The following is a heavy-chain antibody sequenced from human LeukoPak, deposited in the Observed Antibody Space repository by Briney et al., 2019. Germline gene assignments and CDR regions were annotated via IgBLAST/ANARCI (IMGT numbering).Heavy chain of an antibody. CDR3: ARGIAAAGTPANWFDP. V-gene: IGHV3-30-3*01. J-gene: IGHJ5*02. D-gene: IGHD6-13*01. CDR1: GFTFSSYA. CDR2: ISYDGSNK. Sequence: PGGSLRLSCAASGFTFSSYAMHWVRQAPGKGLEWVAVISYDGSNKYYADSVKGRFTISRGNAKNSLYLQMNSLRAEDTAVYYCARGIAAAGTPANWFDPWGQGTLVTVSS.